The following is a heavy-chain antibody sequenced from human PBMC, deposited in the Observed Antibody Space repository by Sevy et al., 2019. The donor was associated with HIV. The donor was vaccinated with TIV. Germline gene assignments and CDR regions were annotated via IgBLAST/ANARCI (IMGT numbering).Heavy chain of an antibody. D-gene: IGHD3-9*01. CDR3: ARGLFEMTGYHY. Sequence: GESLKISCAASGFTFSSYAMHWVRQAPGKGLEWGAVISYDGSNKYYADSVKGRFTISRENSKNTLYLQMNSLRAEDTAVYYCARGLFEMTGYHYWGQGTLVTVSS. V-gene: IGHV3-30*04. J-gene: IGHJ4*02. CDR2: ISYDGSNK. CDR1: GFTFSSYA.